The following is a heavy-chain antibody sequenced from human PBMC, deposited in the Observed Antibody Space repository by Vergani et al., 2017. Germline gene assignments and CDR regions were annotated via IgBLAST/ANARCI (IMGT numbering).Heavy chain of an antibody. V-gene: IGHV3-23*01. CDR2: ISGSGGST. CDR3: AKLNYYDSSGYYTSHYFDD. D-gene: IGHD3-22*01. CDR1: GFTFSSYA. Sequence: EVQLLESGGGLVQPGGSLRLSCAASGFTFSSYAMSWVRQAPGKGLEWVSAISGSGGSTYYADSVKGRFTISRDNSKNTLYLQMNSLRAEDTAVYYCAKLNYYDSSGYYTSHYFDDWGQGTLVTVSS. J-gene: IGHJ4*02.